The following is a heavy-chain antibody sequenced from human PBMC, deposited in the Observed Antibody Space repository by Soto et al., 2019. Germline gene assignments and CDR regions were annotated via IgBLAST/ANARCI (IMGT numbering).Heavy chain of an antibody. D-gene: IGHD2-2*01. CDR3: ARYDCSSTSCYVNWFDP. J-gene: IGHJ5*02. V-gene: IGHV1-69*06. CDR1: GGTFSSYA. Sequence: GASVKVSCKASGGTFSSYAISWVRQAPGQGLEWMGGIIPIFGTANYAQKFQGRVTITADKSTSTAYMELSSLRSEDTAVYYCARYDCSSTSCYVNWFDPWGQGTLVTVSS. CDR2: IIPIFGTA.